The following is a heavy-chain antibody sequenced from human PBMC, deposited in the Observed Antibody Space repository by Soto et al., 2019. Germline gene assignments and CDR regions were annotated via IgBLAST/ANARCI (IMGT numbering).Heavy chain of an antibody. Sequence: GGSXRLSCAASGFTFSSYNMNWVRQAPGKGLEWISHISGNSDRTDYADSVKGRFTISRDNSKNTLHLQMNSLRAEDTAVYYCAKGANLGHPCLFDSWGQGALVTVSS. V-gene: IGHV3-23*01. CDR1: GFTFSSYN. CDR2: ISGNSDRT. J-gene: IGHJ4*02. D-gene: IGHD3-16*01. CDR3: AKGANLGHPCLFDS.